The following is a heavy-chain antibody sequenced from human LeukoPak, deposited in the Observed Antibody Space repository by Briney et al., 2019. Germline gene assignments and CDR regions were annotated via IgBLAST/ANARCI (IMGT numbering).Heavy chain of an antibody. Sequence: GGSLRLSCAASGFIFSDYGMYWVRQAPGKGLEWVANIKQDGSKKSYVDSVKGRFTISRDNAKNSLYLQMNSLRAEDTAIYYCTRVGYIDEGIDYWGQGTLVTVSS. CDR2: IKQDGSKK. D-gene: IGHD5-24*01. J-gene: IGHJ4*02. CDR1: GFIFSDYG. V-gene: IGHV3-7*04. CDR3: TRVGYIDEGIDY.